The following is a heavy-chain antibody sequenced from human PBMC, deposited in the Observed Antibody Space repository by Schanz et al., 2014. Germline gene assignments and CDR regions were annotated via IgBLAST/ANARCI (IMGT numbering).Heavy chain of an antibody. D-gene: IGHD3-16*01. Sequence: QAQLVESGGGVVQPGGSLRLSCAASRFAFSNCGMHWVRQAPGKGLEWVAFIRYDASNEYYADSVKGRFTISRDNSKTTLYLQMNSQRPADTAVYSCAKHLKPYIASRNGLDVWGHGTTVTVSS. CDR3: AKHLKPYIASRNGLDV. CDR2: IRYDASNE. CDR1: RFAFSNCG. J-gene: IGHJ6*02. V-gene: IGHV3-30*02.